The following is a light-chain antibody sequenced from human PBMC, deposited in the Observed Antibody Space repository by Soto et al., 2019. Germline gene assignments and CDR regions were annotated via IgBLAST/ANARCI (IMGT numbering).Light chain of an antibody. V-gene: IGLV1-51*01. CDR2: DNN. CDR1: SSNIGNNY. J-gene: IGLJ2*01. CDR3: GTWDTSLSAVV. Sequence: QSVLTQPPSVSVAPGQKVTISCSGSSSNIGNNYVSWYQHLPGTAPKLLIYDNNERPSGIPDRFSGSKSGTSATLGITGLQTGDEADYYCGTWDTSLSAVVFGGGTKLTVL.